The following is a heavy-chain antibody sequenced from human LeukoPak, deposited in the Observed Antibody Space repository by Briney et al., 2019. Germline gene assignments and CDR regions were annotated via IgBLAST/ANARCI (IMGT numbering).Heavy chain of an antibody. Sequence: SETLSLTCTVSGGSISSSSYYWGWIRQPPGKGLGWIGSIYYSGSPYYNPSLKSRVTISVDTSKNQFSLKLSSVTAADTAVYYCARRLSSGYFDYWGQGTLVTVSS. D-gene: IGHD3-22*01. CDR3: ARRLSSGYFDY. J-gene: IGHJ4*02. CDR1: GGSISSSSYY. V-gene: IGHV4-39*01. CDR2: IYYSGSP.